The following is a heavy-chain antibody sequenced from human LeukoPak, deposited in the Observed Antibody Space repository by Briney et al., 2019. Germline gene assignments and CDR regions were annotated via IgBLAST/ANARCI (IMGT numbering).Heavy chain of an antibody. D-gene: IGHD3-16*01. V-gene: IGHV4-39*02. CDR1: GGSISSSPYY. CDR2: ISNTGVT. J-gene: IGHJ4*02. CDR3: ASAPRQASIGGLDY. Sequence: SETLSLTCTVSGGSISSSPYYWGWIRQPPGKGLDWIGAISNTGVTYYNPSLRSRVTIFADTSKNHFSLNLRSVTAADTALYYCASAPRQASIGGLDYWGQGTLVTVSS.